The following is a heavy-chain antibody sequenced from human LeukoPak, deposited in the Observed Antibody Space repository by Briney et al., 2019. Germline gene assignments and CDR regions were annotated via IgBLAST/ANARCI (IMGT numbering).Heavy chain of an antibody. V-gene: IGHV3-21*01. Sequence: GGSLRLPCAASGFTFSSYSMNWVRQAPGKGLEWVSSISSSSSYIYYADSVKGRFTISRDNAKNSLYLQMNSLRAEDTAVYYCARDTKRSSTPFDPWGQGTLVTVSS. CDR3: ARDTKRSSTPFDP. D-gene: IGHD2-2*01. CDR1: GFTFSSYS. J-gene: IGHJ5*02. CDR2: ISSSSSYI.